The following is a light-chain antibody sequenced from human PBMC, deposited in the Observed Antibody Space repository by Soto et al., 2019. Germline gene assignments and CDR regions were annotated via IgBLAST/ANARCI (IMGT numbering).Light chain of an antibody. Sequence: DIVMTQSPDSLAVSLGERATINCKSSQNVLYSSNNKNYLAWYQQKPGQPPKLLIYWASTREPGVPDRFSGSGSGTDFTLTISSLQDEDVAVYYCQHYYVTAPTFGQGTKVEIK. CDR1: QNVLYSSNNKNY. J-gene: IGKJ1*01. V-gene: IGKV4-1*01. CDR2: WAS. CDR3: QHYYVTAPT.